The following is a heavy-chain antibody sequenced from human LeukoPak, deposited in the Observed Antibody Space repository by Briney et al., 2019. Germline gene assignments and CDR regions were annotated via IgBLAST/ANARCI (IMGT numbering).Heavy chain of an antibody. CDR1: GYTFTGYY. Sequence: GASVKVSCKASGYTFTGYYMHWVRQAPGQGLEWMGWINPNSGGTNYAQKFQGRVTMTRDTSISTAYMELSRLRSDDTAVYYCARDHCSGGSCYSGVNWFDPWGQGTLVTVSS. CDR3: ARDHCSGGSCYSGVNWFDP. V-gene: IGHV1-2*02. J-gene: IGHJ5*02. CDR2: INPNSGGT. D-gene: IGHD2-15*01.